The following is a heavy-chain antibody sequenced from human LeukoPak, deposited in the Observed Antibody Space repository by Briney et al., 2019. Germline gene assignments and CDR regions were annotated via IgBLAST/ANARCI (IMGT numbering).Heavy chain of an antibody. CDR3: AKDPPRWFGELLPTHMDV. D-gene: IGHD3-10*01. CDR1: GFTFSSYG. Sequence: GGSLRLSCAASGFTFSSYGMHWVRQAPGKGLEWVAVISYDGSNKYYADSVKGRFTISRDNSKNTLYLQMNSLRAEDTAVYYCAKDPPRWFGELLPTHMDVWGKGTTVTVSS. J-gene: IGHJ6*03. V-gene: IGHV3-30*18. CDR2: ISYDGSNK.